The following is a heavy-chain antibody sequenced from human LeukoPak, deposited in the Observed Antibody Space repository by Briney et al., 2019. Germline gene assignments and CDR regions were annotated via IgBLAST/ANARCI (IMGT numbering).Heavy chain of an antibody. J-gene: IGHJ4*02. Sequence: SETLSLTCAVYGGSFSGYYWSWIRQPPGKGLEWIGEINHSGSTNYNPSLKSRVAISVDTSKNQFSLKLSSVTAADTAVYYCAREVVGYSYGKPFDYWGQGTLVTVSS. CDR1: GGSFSGYY. D-gene: IGHD5-18*01. CDR3: AREVVGYSYGKPFDY. V-gene: IGHV4-34*01. CDR2: INHSGST.